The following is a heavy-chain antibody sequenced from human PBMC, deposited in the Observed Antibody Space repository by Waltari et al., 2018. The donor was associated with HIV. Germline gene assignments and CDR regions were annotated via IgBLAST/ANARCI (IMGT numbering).Heavy chain of an antibody. J-gene: IGHJ4*02. CDR3: ARQMVRGVLDY. Sequence: QLQLQESGPGLVKPSETLSLTCPVSGGSISSSSYYWGWIRQPPGKGLEWIGSIYYSGITYYNPSLKSRVTISVDTSKNQFSLKLSSVTAADTAVYYCARQMVRGVLDYWGQGTLVTVSS. CDR2: IYYSGIT. V-gene: IGHV4-39*01. D-gene: IGHD3-10*01. CDR1: GGSISSSSYY.